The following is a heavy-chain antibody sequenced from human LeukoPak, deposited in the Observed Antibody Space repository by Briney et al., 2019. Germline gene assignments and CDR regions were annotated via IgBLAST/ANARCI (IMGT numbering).Heavy chain of an antibody. D-gene: IGHD2-2*01. CDR3: ATYSSSNGREFQY. CDR1: GFTFSNYW. CDR2: IQQHRSET. J-gene: IGHJ1*01. Sequence: PGGSLRLSCEGSGFTFSNYWMSWVRQAPGKGLEWVANIQQHRSETYYGDSVKGRFTISRDNAKNSLYLQMNSLRAEDTAVYYCATYSSSNGREFQYWGQGTLVTVSS. V-gene: IGHV3-7*01.